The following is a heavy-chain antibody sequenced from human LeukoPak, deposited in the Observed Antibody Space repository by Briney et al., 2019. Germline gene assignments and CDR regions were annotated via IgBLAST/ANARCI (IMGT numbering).Heavy chain of an antibody. CDR3: AREYSSSWYEPYFDY. J-gene: IGHJ4*02. Sequence: ASVKVSCKASGYTFTSCAMHWVRQAPGQRLEWMGWINAGNGNTKYSQKFQGRVTITRDTSASTAYMELSSLRSEDTAVYYCAREYSSSWYEPYFDYWGQGTLVTVSS. CDR1: GYTFTSCA. CDR2: INAGNGNT. V-gene: IGHV1-3*01. D-gene: IGHD6-13*01.